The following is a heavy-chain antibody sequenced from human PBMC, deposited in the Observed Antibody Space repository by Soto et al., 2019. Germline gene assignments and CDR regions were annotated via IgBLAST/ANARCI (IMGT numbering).Heavy chain of an antibody. CDR2: VYYTGST. V-gene: IGHV4-30-4*01. CDR1: GASIRSTDYY. D-gene: IGHD2-21*02. J-gene: IGHJ5*02. CDR3: VRTARQGAVAPHWFDP. Sequence: PSETLSLTCPVSGASIRSTDYYWSWIRQAPGKGLEWIGYVYYTGSTYYNPSLMSRLTISVDTSKNQFSLKLTSVTAAETAVYYCVRTARQGAVAPHWFDPWGQGTLVTVSS.